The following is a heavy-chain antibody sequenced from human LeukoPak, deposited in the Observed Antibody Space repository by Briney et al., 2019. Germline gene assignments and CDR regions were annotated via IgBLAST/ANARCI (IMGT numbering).Heavy chain of an antibody. CDR2: INPNSGGT. CDR1: GYTFTGYY. V-gene: IGHV1-2*02. Sequence: AASVKVSCKASGYTFTGYYIHWVRQAPGQGLECVGWINPNSGGTNYAQKFQGRVTMTRDTSFSTAYMELSRLRSDDTAVYYCARGGSGSYFSWLDPWGQGTLVTVSS. D-gene: IGHD3-10*01. J-gene: IGHJ5*02. CDR3: ARGGSGSYFSWLDP.